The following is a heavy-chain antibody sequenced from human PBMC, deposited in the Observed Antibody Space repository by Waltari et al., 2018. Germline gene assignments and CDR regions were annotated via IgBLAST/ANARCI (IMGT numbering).Heavy chain of an antibody. V-gene: IGHV3-48*03. CDR3: AGGLKGSSGRYEGY. CDR2: ISSSGRTK. D-gene: IGHD6-19*01. Sequence: EVQLVESGGGLVQPGGSLRLSCAASGFTCSSYEMNWGRQAPGKGLEWVSYISSSGRTKYSADYVKGRFTISRDNAKNSLYLQIDSLRADDTAVYYCAGGLKGSSGRYEGYWGQGTLVTVAS. J-gene: IGHJ4*02. CDR1: GFTCSSYE.